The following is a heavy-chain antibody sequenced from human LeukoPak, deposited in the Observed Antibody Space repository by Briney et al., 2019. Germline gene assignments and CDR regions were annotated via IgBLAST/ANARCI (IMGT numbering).Heavy chain of an antibody. CDR2: IGWNGGSI. CDR3: AKDIHIATAGMFDA. J-gene: IGHJ5*02. CDR1: GFTFDDYA. D-gene: IGHD6-13*01. Sequence: GRSLRLSCAASGFTFDDYAMHWVRQAPGKGLEWVSGIGWNGGSIGYADSVKGRFTISRDNAKNSLFLQMDSLRPDDTAFYYCAKDIHIATAGMFDAWGQGTLVTVSS. V-gene: IGHV3-9*01.